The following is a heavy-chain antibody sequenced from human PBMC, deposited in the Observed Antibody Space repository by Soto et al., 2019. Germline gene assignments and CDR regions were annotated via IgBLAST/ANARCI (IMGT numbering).Heavy chain of an antibody. J-gene: IGHJ4*02. CDR3: AKIIAAADPSYFDY. D-gene: IGHD6-13*01. V-gene: IGHV3-23*01. Sequence: GGSLRLSCAASGFTFSSYAMSWVRQAPGKGLEWVSCISGSGGSTYYADSVKGRFTISRDNSKNTLYLQMNSLRADDTAAYYCAKIIAAADPSYFDYWGQGTLVTVSS. CDR2: ISGSGGST. CDR1: GFTFSSYA.